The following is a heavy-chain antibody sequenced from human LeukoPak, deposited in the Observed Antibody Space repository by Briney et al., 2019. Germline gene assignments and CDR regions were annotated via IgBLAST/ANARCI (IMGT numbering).Heavy chain of an antibody. CDR3: ARVEASGYDYGAFDY. CDR2: ISNSGSSI. CDR1: GFTFSSYS. D-gene: IGHD5-12*01. Sequence: GGSLRLSCAASGFTFSSYSMNWVRQAPGKGLEWVSSISNSGSSIYYADSVKGRFTISRDNAKNSLYLQMNSLRAEDTAVYYCARVEASGYDYGAFDYWGQGTLVTVSS. J-gene: IGHJ4*02. V-gene: IGHV3-21*01.